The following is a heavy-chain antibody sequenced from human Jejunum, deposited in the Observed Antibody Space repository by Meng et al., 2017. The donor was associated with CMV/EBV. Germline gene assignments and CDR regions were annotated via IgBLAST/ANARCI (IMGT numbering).Heavy chain of an antibody. V-gene: IGHV3-11*06. CDR2: ISSSGDYT. J-gene: IGHJ4*02. CDR3: TTVHYYAINY. D-gene: IGHD1-26*01. CDR1: GLTFSDQY. Sequence: QGQLGESGGGLVKPGGPLRLAWAASGLTFSDQYMSWIRQAPGKGLELISYISSSGDYTNYADSVRGRFTVSRDNAKNSLYLQLNSLRAEDTALYYCTTVHYYAINYWGQGTLVTVSS.